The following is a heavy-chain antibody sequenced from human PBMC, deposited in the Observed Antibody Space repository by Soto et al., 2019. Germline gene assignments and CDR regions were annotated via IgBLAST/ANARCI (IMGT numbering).Heavy chain of an antibody. J-gene: IGHJ4*02. CDR1: VYSINSGYY. CDR3: GRSGDDYGSYLEY. CDR2: INHSGET. D-gene: IGHD4-17*01. Sequence: SETLSLTCGVSVYSINSGYYWGWIRQPPWKRPEWIGSINHSGETFYSPSLMSRVTISVDTSKNQLSLKLTSVTAADTAVYYCGRSGDDYGSYLEYWGQGTLVTVSS. V-gene: IGHV4-38-2*01.